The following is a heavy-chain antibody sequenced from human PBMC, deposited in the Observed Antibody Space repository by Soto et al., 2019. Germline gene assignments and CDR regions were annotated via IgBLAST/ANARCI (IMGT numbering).Heavy chain of an antibody. V-gene: IGHV4-31*03. CDR1: GDSTGSGAYN. Sequence: SETLALTCTVSGDSTGSGAYNWSWIRQHPGKGLEWIGYIYYSENTFYNPSLRSRVTISVDTSKNQFSLKLDSVSAADTAVYYCARGPRPPSDSYLHPYFDYWGQGTLVTVSS. CDR3: ARGPRPPSDSYLHPYFDY. D-gene: IGHD2-21*01. J-gene: IGHJ4*02. CDR2: IYYSENT.